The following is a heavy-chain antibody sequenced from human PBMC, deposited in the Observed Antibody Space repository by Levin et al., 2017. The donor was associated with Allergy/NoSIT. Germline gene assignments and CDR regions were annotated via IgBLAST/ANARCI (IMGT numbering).Heavy chain of an antibody. Sequence: ASVKVSCKASGYTFTSYGISWVRQAPGQGLEWMGWISAYNGNTNYAQKLQGRVTMTTDTSTSTAYMELRSLRSDDTAVYYCARRYCSSTSCDTPSYYFDYWGQGTLVTVSS. CDR1: GYTFTSYG. V-gene: IGHV1-18*01. CDR3: ARRYCSSTSCDTPSYYFDY. J-gene: IGHJ4*02. CDR2: ISAYNGNT. D-gene: IGHD2-2*02.